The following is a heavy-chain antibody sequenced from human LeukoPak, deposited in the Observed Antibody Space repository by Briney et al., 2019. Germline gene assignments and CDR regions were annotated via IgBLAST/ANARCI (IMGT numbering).Heavy chain of an antibody. J-gene: IGHJ4*02. V-gene: IGHV1-2*02. D-gene: IGHD6-6*01. CDR2: INPNSGGT. CDR3: ARAAGSSSSEPTLIDY. Sequence: ASVKVSCKASGYAFTGYYMHWVRQAPGQGLEWMGWINPNSGGTNYAQKFQGGVTMTRDTSISTAYMELSRLRSDDTAVYYCARAAGSSSSEPTLIDYWGQGTLVTVSS. CDR1: GYAFTGYY.